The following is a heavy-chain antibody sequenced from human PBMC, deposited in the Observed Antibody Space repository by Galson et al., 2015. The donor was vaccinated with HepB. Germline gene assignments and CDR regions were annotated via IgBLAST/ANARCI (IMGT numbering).Heavy chain of an antibody. CDR3: ARVGGGTDYAFDI. D-gene: IGHD1-14*01. Sequence: SVKVSCKASGYTFTSYGISWVRQATGQGLEWMGWMNPNSGNTGYAQKFQGRVTMTRNTSISTAYMELSSLRSEDTAVYYCARVGGGTDYAFDIWGQGTMVTVSS. CDR1: GYTFTSYG. CDR2: MNPNSGNT. V-gene: IGHV1-8*02. J-gene: IGHJ3*02.